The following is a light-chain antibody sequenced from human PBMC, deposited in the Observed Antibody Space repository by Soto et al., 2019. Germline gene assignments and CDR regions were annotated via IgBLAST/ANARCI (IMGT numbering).Light chain of an antibody. CDR1: QTISNY. CDR3: QQYSTYPLT. CDR2: AAS. V-gene: IGKV1-39*01. J-gene: IGKJ3*01. Sequence: DIQLTQSPSSLSASVGDRVTITCRASQTISNYVNWYQQKPGKAPKVLISAASSLQSGVPSRFSGSGSGTEFTLTISSLQAEDYATYYCQQYSTYPLTFGPGTKVDI.